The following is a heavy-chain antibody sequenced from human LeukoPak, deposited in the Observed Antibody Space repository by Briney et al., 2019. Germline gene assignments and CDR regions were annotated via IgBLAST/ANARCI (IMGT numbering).Heavy chain of an antibody. CDR2: ISSSGSTI. J-gene: IGHJ4*02. CDR3: ARGVRGPSGWYERGYFDY. Sequence: GGSLRLSCAASGFTFSSYEMNWVRQAPGKGLEWVSYISSSGSTIYYADSVKGRFTISRDNSKNTLYLQMNSLRAEDTAVYYCARGVRGPSGWYERGYFDYWGQGTLVTVSS. CDR1: GFTFSSYE. V-gene: IGHV3-48*03. D-gene: IGHD6-19*01.